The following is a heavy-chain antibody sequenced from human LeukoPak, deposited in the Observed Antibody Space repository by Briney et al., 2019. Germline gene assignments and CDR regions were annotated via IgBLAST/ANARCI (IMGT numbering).Heavy chain of an antibody. CDR3: AKDMEQWGAFDI. CDR1: GFTFSSYA. D-gene: IGHD6-19*01. CDR2: ISWNSGSI. V-gene: IGHV3-9*03. J-gene: IGHJ3*02. Sequence: GGSLRLSCAASGFTFSSYAMHWVRQAPGKGLEWVSGISWNSGSIGYADSVKGRFTISRDNAKNSLYLQMNSLRAEDVALYYCAKDMEQWGAFDIWGQGTMVTVSS.